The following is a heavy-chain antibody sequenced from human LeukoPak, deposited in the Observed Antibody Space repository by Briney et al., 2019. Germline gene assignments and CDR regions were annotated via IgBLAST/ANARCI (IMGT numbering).Heavy chain of an antibody. CDR2: IIPLVDVA. CDR1: GDSFGRYG. D-gene: IGHD2-8*02. Sequence: GASVKVSCKASGDSFGRYGISWVRQAPGQGLEWMGRIIPLVDVANYAQRFQGKVRITADRFTSTAYMELTSLTSDDTAVYYCARDMSPPGVLVTSDYGMDVWGRGTTVIVSS. J-gene: IGHJ6*02. V-gene: IGHV1-69*04. CDR3: ARDMSPPGVLVTSDYGMDV.